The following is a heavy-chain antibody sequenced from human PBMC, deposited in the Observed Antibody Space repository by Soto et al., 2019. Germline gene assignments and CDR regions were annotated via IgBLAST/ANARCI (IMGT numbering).Heavy chain of an antibody. CDR1: GGTFSSYA. CDR3: ASAVSGGPPFYYGMDV. CDR2: IIPIFGTA. V-gene: IGHV1-69*12. Sequence: QVQLVQSGAEVKKPGSSVKVSCKASGGTFSSYAISWVRQAPGQGLEWMGGIIPIFGTANYAQKFQGRVTIAADESTSTAYMELSSRRSEDTGVYYCASAVSGGPPFYYGMDVWGQGTTVTVSS. J-gene: IGHJ6*02. D-gene: IGHD2-15*01.